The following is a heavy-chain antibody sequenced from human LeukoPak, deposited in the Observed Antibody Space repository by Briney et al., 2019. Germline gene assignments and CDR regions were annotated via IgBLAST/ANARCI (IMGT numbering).Heavy chain of an antibody. CDR3: SRESGPFCPFGY. CDR2: ISLAGQT. CDR1: GGSISGTNW. Sequence: SGTLSLTCGVSGGSISGTNWWSWVGQPPGQGLEWIGEISLAGQTNYNPSLNGRVTMSLDKSSNQLSLHLTSVTAADTATYYCSRESGPFCPFGYWGQGTLVIVSS. V-gene: IGHV4-4*02. D-gene: IGHD1-26*01. J-gene: IGHJ4*02.